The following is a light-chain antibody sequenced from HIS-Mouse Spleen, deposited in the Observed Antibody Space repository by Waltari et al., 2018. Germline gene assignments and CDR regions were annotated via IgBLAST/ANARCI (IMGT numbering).Light chain of an antibody. CDR2: EDS. Sequence: SYELTQPPSVSVSPGQTARITCSGDALPKKYAYWYQQKPGQAPVLVIYEDSKRPSGYPGRFSGSSSGTMATLTISGAQVEDEADYYCYSTDSSGNHRVFGGGTKLTVL. CDR3: YSTDSSGNHRV. V-gene: IGLV3-10*01. J-gene: IGLJ2*01. CDR1: ALPKKY.